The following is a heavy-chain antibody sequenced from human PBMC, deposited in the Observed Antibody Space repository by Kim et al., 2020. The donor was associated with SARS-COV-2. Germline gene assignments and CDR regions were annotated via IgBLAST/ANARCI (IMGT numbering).Heavy chain of an antibody. D-gene: IGHD6-19*01. CDR3: ARDMDSYSSGWIYYYYGMDV. CDR1: GFTFSSYG. J-gene: IGHJ6*02. CDR2: ISYDGSNK. Sequence: GGSLRLSCAASGFTFSSYGMHWVRQAPGKGLEWVAVISYDGSNKNYGDSVKGRFTISRDNSTNTLYLQMNSLRAEATAVYYCARDMDSYSSGWIYYYYGMDVWGQGTTVTVSS. V-gene: IGHV3-30-3*01.